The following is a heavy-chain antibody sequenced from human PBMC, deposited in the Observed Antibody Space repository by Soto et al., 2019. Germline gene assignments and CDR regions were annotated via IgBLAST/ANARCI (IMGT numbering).Heavy chain of an antibody. CDR3: ARQIYDSDTGPNFQYYFDS. CDR1: GYSFAGYW. J-gene: IGHJ4*02. V-gene: IGHV5-10-1*01. Sequence: GESLKISCKGSGYSFAGYWITWVRQKPGKGLEWMGRIDPSDAQTYYSTSFRGHVTISVTKSITTVFLQWSSLRASDTAMYYCARQIYDSDTGPNFQYYFDSWGQGTPVTVSS. D-gene: IGHD3-22*01. CDR2: IDPSDAQT.